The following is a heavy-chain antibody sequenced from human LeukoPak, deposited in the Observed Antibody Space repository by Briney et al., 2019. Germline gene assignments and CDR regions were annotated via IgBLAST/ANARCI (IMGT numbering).Heavy chain of an antibody. V-gene: IGHV4-59*08. CDR3: ASFGYYYGSGSYPQGY. D-gene: IGHD3-10*01. CDR1: GGSISSYY. CDR2: IYYSGST. Sequence: SETLSLTCTVSGGSISSYYWSWIRQPPGKGLEWIGYIYYSGSTNYNPSLKSRVTISVDTSKNQFSLKLSSVTAADTAVYYCASFGYYYGSGSYPQGYWGQGTLVTVSS. J-gene: IGHJ4*02.